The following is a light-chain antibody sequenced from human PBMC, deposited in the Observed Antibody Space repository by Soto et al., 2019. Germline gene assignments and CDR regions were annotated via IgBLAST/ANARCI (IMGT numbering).Light chain of an antibody. CDR1: QSVSSSY. J-gene: IGKJ1*01. Sequence: EIVLTQSPGTLSLSPGERATLCCRSSQSVSSSYLAWYQQKPGQAPRLLIYGASSRATGIPDRFSGSGSGTDFTLTISRLEPEDFAVYYCQQYGSSPTTFGQGTKVDI. V-gene: IGKV3-20*01. CDR3: QQYGSSPTT. CDR2: GAS.